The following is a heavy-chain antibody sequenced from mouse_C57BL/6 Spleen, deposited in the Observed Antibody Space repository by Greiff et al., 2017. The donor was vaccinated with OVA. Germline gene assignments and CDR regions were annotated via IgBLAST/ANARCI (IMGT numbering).Heavy chain of an antibody. CDR2: ISYDGSN. V-gene: IGHV3-6*01. Sequence: EVQLQQSGPGLVKPSQSLSLTCSVTGYSITSGYYWNWIRQFPGNKLEWMGYISYDGSNNYNPSLKNRISITRDTSKNQFFLKLNSVTTEDTATYYCARLDRYFDVWGTGTTVTVSS. J-gene: IGHJ1*03. CDR1: GYSITSGYY. CDR3: ARLDRYFDV. D-gene: IGHD3-3*01.